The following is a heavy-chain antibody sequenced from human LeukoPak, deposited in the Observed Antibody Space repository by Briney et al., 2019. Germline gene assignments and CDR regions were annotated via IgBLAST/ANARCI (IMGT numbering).Heavy chain of an antibody. V-gene: IGHV3-30*04. Sequence: PGRSLRLSCAASGFTFSSYAMHWVRQAPGKGLEWMAVISYDGSNKYYADSVKGRFTISRDNSKNTLYLQMNSLRAEDTAVYYCARDRDTMIVVVTPDYWGQGTLVTVSS. CDR2: ISYDGSNK. CDR3: ARDRDTMIVVVTPDY. D-gene: IGHD3-22*01. CDR1: GFTFSSYA. J-gene: IGHJ4*02.